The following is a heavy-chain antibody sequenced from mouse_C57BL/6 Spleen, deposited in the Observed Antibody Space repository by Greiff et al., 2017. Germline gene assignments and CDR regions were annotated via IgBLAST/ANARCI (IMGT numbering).Heavy chain of an antibody. Sequence: QVQLQQPGAELVRPGSSVKLSCKASGYTFTSYWMHWVKQRPIQGLEWIGNIDPSDSETHYNQKFKDKATLTVDKSSSTAYMQLSSLTSEDSAVYCCTRGCDYDDAMDYWGQGTSVTVSS. CDR2: IDPSDSET. CDR1: GYTFTSYW. V-gene: IGHV1-52*01. CDR3: TRGCDYDDAMDY. D-gene: IGHD2-4*01. J-gene: IGHJ4*01.